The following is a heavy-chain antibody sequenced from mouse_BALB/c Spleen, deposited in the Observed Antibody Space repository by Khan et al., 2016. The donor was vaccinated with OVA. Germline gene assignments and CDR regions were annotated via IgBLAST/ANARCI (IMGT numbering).Heavy chain of an antibody. CDR3: ARTRHGYFDY. CDR1: GFSLPSYG. Sequence: VQLQESGPGLVQPSQSLSITCTVSGFSLPSYGVHWVRQSPGKGLEWLGVIWSGGITDYNATFISRLSISKDISKRQVFFKMNSLHPNDTSIYYCARTRHGYFDYWGQGTTLTVSS. CDR2: IWSGGIT. D-gene: IGHD1-1*02. V-gene: IGHV2-2*02. J-gene: IGHJ2*01.